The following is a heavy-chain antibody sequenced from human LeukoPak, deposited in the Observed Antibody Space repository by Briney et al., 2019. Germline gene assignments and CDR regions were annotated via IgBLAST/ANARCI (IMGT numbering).Heavy chain of an antibody. CDR2: ISAYNGNT. Sequence: GASVKVSCKSSGYTFTIYGISWVRQAPGQGLGWMGWISAYNGNTNYAQKLQGRVTMTTDTSTSTAYMELRSLRSDDTAVYYCARLGSSWSSDPYWGQGTLVTVSS. D-gene: IGHD6-13*01. J-gene: IGHJ4*02. CDR1: GYTFTIYG. CDR3: ARLGSSWSSDPY. V-gene: IGHV1-18*01.